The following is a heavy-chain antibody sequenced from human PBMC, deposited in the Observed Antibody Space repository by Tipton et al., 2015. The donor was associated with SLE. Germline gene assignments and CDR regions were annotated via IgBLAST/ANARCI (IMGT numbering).Heavy chain of an antibody. CDR1: GGPFSGYY. Sequence: TLSLTCAVYGGPFSGYYWSWIRQPPGKGLEWIGEINHSGSTNYNPSLKSRVTISVDTSKNQFSLKLSSVTAADTAVYYCARGVAGLEDAFDIWGQGTMVTVSS. D-gene: IGHD3-3*01. CDR3: ARGVAGLEDAFDI. CDR2: INHSGST. V-gene: IGHV4-34*01. J-gene: IGHJ3*02.